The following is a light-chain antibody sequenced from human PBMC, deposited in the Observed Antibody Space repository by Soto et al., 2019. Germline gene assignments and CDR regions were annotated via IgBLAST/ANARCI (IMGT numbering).Light chain of an antibody. J-gene: IGKJ1*01. CDR2: WAS. V-gene: IGKV4-1*01. CDR3: QQFFHAPT. Sequence: VLTQSPNTLAVSLGGRATIHCRSNQSVLFVSNNKNFLAWYQQKPGQPPKLFLNWASTRESGVPDRFIGGGSGTEFTLTISSLQAEDVAVYYCQQFFHAPTFGQGTKVDI. CDR1: QSVLFVSNNKNF.